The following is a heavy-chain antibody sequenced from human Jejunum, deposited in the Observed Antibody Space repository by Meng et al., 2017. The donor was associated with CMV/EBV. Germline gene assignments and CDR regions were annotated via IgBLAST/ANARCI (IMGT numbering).Heavy chain of an antibody. CDR1: GGSVSSGGYY. D-gene: IGHD6-19*01. Sequence: QGELQGSGPGLVKPSQTPSLTCPVSGGSVSSGGYYWTWIRQHPGKGLEWFRHIYYSGSTFYNPSLKRRVIISIDTSKNQFSLNLRSVTAADTAVYYCARVSSGWDYFDYWGQGTLVTVSS. CDR2: IYYSGST. V-gene: IGHV4-31*03. CDR3: ARVSSGWDYFDY. J-gene: IGHJ4*02.